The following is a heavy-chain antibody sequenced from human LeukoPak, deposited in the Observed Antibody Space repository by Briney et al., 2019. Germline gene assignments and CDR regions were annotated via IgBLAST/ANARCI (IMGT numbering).Heavy chain of an antibody. J-gene: IGHJ3*02. V-gene: IGHV1-8*03. CDR3: ATYYGSGSYYNDAFDI. Sequence: ASVKVSCKASGYTFTSYDINWVRQATGQGLEWMGWMNPNSGNTGYAQKFQGRVTITRNTSISTAHMELSSLRSEDTAVYYCATYYGSGSYYNDAFDIWGQGTMVTVSS. D-gene: IGHD3-10*01. CDR2: MNPNSGNT. CDR1: GYTFTSYD.